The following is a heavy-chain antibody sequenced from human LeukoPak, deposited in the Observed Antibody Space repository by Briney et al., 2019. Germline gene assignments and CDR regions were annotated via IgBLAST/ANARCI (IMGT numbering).Heavy chain of an antibody. CDR1: AFTLSNYA. J-gene: IGHJ4*02. CDR3: ATLPARSGYDYFDY. Sequence: HPGGSLRLSCAASAFTLSNYAMHWVRQAPGKGLEWVAVISYDGSNKYYADSVKGRFTISRDNSKNTLYLQMNSLRAEDTAVYYCATLPARSGYDYFDYWGQGTLVTVSS. CDR2: ISYDGSNK. V-gene: IGHV3-30*04. D-gene: IGHD5-12*01.